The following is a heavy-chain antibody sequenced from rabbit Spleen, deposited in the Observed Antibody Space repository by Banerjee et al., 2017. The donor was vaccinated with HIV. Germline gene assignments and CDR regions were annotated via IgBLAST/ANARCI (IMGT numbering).Heavy chain of an antibody. CDR3: VRDPVSDWYPFDL. V-gene: IGHV1S45*01. CDR2: INKGSGRT. Sequence: QEQLEESGGDLVKPGASLTLTCKASGFSFSSYGVSWVRQAPGKGLEWIGYINKGSGRTDYASWVNGRFTISKASSTTVTLQMTSLTVVDTATYFCVRDPVSDWYPFDLWGPGTLVTVS. J-gene: IGHJ6*01. D-gene: IGHD2-1*01. CDR1: GFSFSSYG.